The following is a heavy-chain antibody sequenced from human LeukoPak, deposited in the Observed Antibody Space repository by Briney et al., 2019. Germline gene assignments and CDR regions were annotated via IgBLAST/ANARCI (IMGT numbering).Heavy chain of an antibody. CDR3: ARQKLYYDFWSGYYPFDY. D-gene: IGHD3-3*01. J-gene: IGHJ4*02. V-gene: IGHV4-38-2*01. Sequence: SETLSLTCAVSGYSISSGYYWGWIRQPPGKGLEWIGSIYDSGSTYYNPSLKSRVTISVDTSKNQFSLKLSSVTAADTAVYYCARQKLYYDFWSGYYPFDYWGQGTLVTVSS. CDR2: IYDSGST. CDR1: GYSISSGYY.